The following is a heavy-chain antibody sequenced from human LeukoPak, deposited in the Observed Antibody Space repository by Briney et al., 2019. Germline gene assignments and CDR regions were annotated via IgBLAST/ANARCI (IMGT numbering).Heavy chain of an antibody. Sequence: PSETLSLTCTVSGDSITTYYWSWIRQPPGKGLEWIGYIYHSGNTKYNPSLNSRVTIAVDTSKKQFSLKLSSVTAADTAVYYCARDGYGGVDSWGQGTLVTVSS. CDR1: GDSITTYY. CDR2: IYHSGNT. V-gene: IGHV4-59*01. D-gene: IGHD3-10*01. J-gene: IGHJ4*02. CDR3: ARDGYGGVDS.